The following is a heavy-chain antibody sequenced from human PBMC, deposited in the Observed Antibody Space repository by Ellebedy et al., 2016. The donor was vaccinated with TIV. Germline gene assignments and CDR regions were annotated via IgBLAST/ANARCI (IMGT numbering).Heavy chain of an antibody. Sequence: GESLKISXAASGFTFSSYAMNWVRQTPGKGLEWFSYIGVTGTLFYGDSVKGRFTISRDNAKNSLSLQMNSLRAEDTGVYYCARGRDHSFDIWGQGTVVTVSS. CDR3: ARGRDHSFDI. J-gene: IGHJ3*02. V-gene: IGHV3-21*05. CDR2: IGVTGTL. CDR1: GFTFSSYA.